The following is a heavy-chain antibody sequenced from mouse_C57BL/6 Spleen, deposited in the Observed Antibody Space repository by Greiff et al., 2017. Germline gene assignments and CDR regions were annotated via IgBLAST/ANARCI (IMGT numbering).Heavy chain of an antibody. V-gene: IGHV1-62-2*01. Sequence: VQLVESGAELVKPGASVKLSCKASGYTFTEYTIHWVKQRSGQGLEWIGWFYPGSGSIKYNEKFKDKATLTADKSSSTVYMELSSLTSEDSAVYFCARHEVGHYYGSRGYAMDYWGQGTSVTVSS. J-gene: IGHJ4*01. CDR2: FYPGSGSI. CDR3: ARHEVGHYYGSRGYAMDY. CDR1: GYTFTEYT. D-gene: IGHD1-1*01.